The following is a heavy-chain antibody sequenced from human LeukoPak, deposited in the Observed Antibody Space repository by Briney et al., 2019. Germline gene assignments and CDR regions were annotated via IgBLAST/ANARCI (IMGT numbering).Heavy chain of an antibody. D-gene: IGHD2-15*01. J-gene: IGHJ4*02. CDR3: AKHLPFSGGDSFDY. CDR1: GGSVSPWY. CDR2: IYYNGGT. Sequence: SETLSLTCSVSGGSVSPWYWSWILQPPGKGLAWIGYIYYNGGTDYNPSLKSRVTISVDTSKNQFSLGLSSVTAADTAVYFCAKHLPFSGGDSFDYWGQGSLATVSS. V-gene: IGHV4-59*08.